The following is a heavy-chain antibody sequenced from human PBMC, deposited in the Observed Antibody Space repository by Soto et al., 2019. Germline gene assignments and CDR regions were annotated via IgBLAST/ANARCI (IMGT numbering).Heavy chain of an antibody. V-gene: IGHV1-69*06. CDR1: GSRFSNYV. CDR3: AREGRGKKAGYNGLVSLGY. J-gene: IGHJ4*02. D-gene: IGHD2-2*02. Sequence: QVQLVQSGAEVKTPGSSLKVSCKVSGSRFSNYVISWVRQAPGHGLEWLGRIIPIFNSTKYAQNFQGRVTNNAEKSQSTASLEVSSLRSDDTAGYYCAREGRGKKAGYNGLVSLGYWGQGTLVTVSS. CDR2: IIPIFNST.